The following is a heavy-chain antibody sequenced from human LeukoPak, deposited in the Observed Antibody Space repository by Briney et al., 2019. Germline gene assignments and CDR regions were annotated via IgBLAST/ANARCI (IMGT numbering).Heavy chain of an antibody. D-gene: IGHD3-9*01. Sequence: AASVKVSCKASGGTFSSYAISWVRQAPGQGLEWMGGIIPIFGTANYAQKFQGRVTITADKSTSTAYMELSGLRSEDTAVYYCARSPHDILTGYYISWFDPWGQGTLVTVSS. J-gene: IGHJ5*02. CDR1: GGTFSSYA. CDR2: IIPIFGTA. V-gene: IGHV1-69*06. CDR3: ARSPHDILTGYYISWFDP.